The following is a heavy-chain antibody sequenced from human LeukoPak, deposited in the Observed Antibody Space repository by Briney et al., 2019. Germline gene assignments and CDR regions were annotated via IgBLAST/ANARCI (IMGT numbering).Heavy chain of an antibody. CDR2: IYYSGST. Sequence: SETLSLTCTVTGGFISSSGYFWGWIRQPPGKGLEWFGSIYYSGSTYYNPSVKGRVTISLDTSKNRFSLKVNSVTAADTAVYYCARVETYGRWGPWGQGTLVTVSS. J-gene: IGHJ5*02. V-gene: IGHV4-39*07. CDR3: ARVETYGRWGP. D-gene: IGHD3-10*02. CDR1: GGFISSSGYF.